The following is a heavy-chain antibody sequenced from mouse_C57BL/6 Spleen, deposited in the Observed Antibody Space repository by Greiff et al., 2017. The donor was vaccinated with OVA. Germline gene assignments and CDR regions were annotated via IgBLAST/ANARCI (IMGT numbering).Heavy chain of an antibody. CDR3: ARIYYYGSSSWYFDV. V-gene: IGHV1-50*01. CDR2: IDPSDSYT. J-gene: IGHJ1*03. D-gene: IGHD1-1*01. Sequence: VKLQQPGAELVKPGASVKLSCKASGYTFTSYWMQWVKQRPGQGLEWIGEIDPSDSYTNYNQKFKGKATLTVDTSSSTAYMQLSSLTSEDSAVYYCARIYYYGSSSWYFDVWGTGTTVTVSS. CDR1: GYTFTSYW.